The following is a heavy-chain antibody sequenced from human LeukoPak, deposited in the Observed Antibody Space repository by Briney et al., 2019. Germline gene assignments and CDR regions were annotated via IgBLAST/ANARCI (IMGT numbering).Heavy chain of an antibody. CDR3: ARTSSRSSNYYDGMDV. J-gene: IGHJ6*02. CDR2: IWYDGSYK. CDR1: GFTFSSYS. V-gene: IGHV3-33*08. D-gene: IGHD6-6*01. Sequence: PGGSLRLSCAASGFTFSSYSMNWVRQAPGKGLEWVAVIWYDGSYKYYTDSVKGRFTISRDNSKNSLYLQMNSLRAEDTAVYYCARTSSRSSNYYDGMDVWGQGTTVTVSS.